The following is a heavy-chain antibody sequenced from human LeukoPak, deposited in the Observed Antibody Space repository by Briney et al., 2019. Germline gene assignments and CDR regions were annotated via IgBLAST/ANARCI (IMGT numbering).Heavy chain of an antibody. CDR2: INPSGSVK. CDR3: AKGMRDFLDHYGMDV. CDR1: GFTFSTYW. D-gene: IGHD3/OR15-3a*01. V-gene: IGHV3-7*03. J-gene: IGHJ6*02. Sequence: GGSLRLSCAASGFTFSTYWMNWARQAPGKGLEWVGSINPSGSVKYYVNSVKGRFTISRDNAKNSLYLQMNSLRAEDTALYYCAKGMRDFLDHYGMDVWGQGTTVTVSS.